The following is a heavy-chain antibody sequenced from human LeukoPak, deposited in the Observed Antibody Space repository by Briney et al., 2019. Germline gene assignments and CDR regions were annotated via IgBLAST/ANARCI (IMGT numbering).Heavy chain of an antibody. D-gene: IGHD6-13*01. CDR2: IYPGDSDT. Sequence: GESLKISCKGSGYNFANNWIAWVRQMPGKGLEWMGIIYPGDSDTRYNPSLQGQVTISADNSITTAYLQWSSLKASDTAMYYCARYNSWGQGAAGTLYNWFDPWGQGTQVTVYS. CDR1: GYNFANNW. V-gene: IGHV5-51*01. J-gene: IGHJ5*02. CDR3: ARYNSWGQGAAGTLYNWFDP.